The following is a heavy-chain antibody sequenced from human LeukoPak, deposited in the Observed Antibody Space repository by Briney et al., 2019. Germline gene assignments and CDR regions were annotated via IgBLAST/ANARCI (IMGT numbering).Heavy chain of an antibody. D-gene: IGHD3-22*01. CDR3: ARGQYYYDSSGYPDY. Sequence: SETLSLTCTVSGGSISSGSYYWSWIRQPAGKGLEWIGRIYTSGSTNYNPSLKSRVTISVDTSKNQFSLKLSSVTAADTAVYYCARGQYYYDSSGYPDYWGQGTLATVSS. V-gene: IGHV4-61*02. J-gene: IGHJ4*02. CDR1: GGSISSGSYY. CDR2: IYTSGST.